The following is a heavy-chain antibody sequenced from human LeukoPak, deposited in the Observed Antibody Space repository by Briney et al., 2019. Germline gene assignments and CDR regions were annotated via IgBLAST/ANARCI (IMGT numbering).Heavy chain of an antibody. D-gene: IGHD4-17*01. CDR1: GGSFSGYY. CDR2: INHSGSI. Sequence: SETLSLTCAVFGGSFSGYYWSWIRQPPGKGLEWIGEINHSGSINYNSSLKSRVTISVDTSKNQFSLKLNSVTAADTAVYYCARMAPYGDYLHDYWGQGTLVTVSS. V-gene: IGHV4-34*01. CDR3: ARMAPYGDYLHDY. J-gene: IGHJ4*02.